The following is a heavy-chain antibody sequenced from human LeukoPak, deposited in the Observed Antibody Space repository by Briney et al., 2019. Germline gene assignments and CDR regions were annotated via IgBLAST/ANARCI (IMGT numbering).Heavy chain of an antibody. CDR3: AKDTDITVAGPYFDY. CDR1: GFTFSSYA. CDR2: ISGSGGST. Sequence: GGSLRLSCAASGFTFSSYAMSWVRQAPGKGLDWVSAISGSGGSTYYADSVKGRFTISRDNSKNTLYLQMNSLRADDTAVYYCAKDTDITVAGPYFDYWGQGTLVTVSS. J-gene: IGHJ4*02. D-gene: IGHD6-19*01. V-gene: IGHV3-23*01.